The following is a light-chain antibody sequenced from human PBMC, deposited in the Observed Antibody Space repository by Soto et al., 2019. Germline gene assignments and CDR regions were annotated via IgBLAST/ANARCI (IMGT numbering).Light chain of an antibody. V-gene: IGLV2-14*01. J-gene: IGLJ3*02. CDR3: SSYTSSTTQV. Sequence: QSVLTQPASVSGSPGQSITISCAGTSSDVGAYNYVSWYQQHPGKAPKLVIYEVGDRPSGVSNRFSGSKSGNTASLTISGPQAEDEADYYCSSYTSSTTQVFGGGTKVTVL. CDR1: SSDVGAYNY. CDR2: EVG.